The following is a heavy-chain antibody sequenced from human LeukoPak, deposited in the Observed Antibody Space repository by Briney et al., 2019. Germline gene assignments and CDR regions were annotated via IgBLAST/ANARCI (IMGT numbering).Heavy chain of an antibody. J-gene: IGHJ3*02. CDR2: VHYSGSI. CDR1: GGSISSSSYY. D-gene: IGHD3-10*01. V-gene: IGHV4-39*01. CDR3: ASTMVRGVIIRDDAFDI. Sequence: ASETLSLTCTVSGGSISSSSYYWAWIRQPPGKGLEWIGRVHYSGSIYYNPSLKTRFTISLDTSKNKFSLKLSSVTAADTAVYYCASTMVRGVIIRDDAFDIWGQGTMVTVSS.